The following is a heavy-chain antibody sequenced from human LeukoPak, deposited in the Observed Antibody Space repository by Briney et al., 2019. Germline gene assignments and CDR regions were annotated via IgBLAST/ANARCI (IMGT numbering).Heavy chain of an antibody. CDR1: GYSINSGHY. CDR2: IYHTETA. V-gene: IGHV4-38-2*02. CDR3: ARVGDRGVYFDY. D-gene: IGHD3-16*01. Sequence: SETLSLTCTVSGYSINSGHYWGWVRQPPGKGLEWIGNIYHTETAYYNPSLKSRLTISVDTSENQFSLKLASLTAADTAVYYCARVGDRGVYFDYWGQGTLVTVSS. J-gene: IGHJ4*02.